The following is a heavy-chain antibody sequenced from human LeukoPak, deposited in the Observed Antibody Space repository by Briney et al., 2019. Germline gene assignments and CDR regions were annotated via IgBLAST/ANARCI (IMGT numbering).Heavy chain of an antibody. V-gene: IGHV3-30*03. CDR3: ARDGLLFYDSSGYAPFDY. D-gene: IGHD3-22*01. CDR1: GFTFSSYG. J-gene: IGHJ4*02. Sequence: GGSLRLSCAASGFTFSSYGMHWVRQAPGKGLEWVAVISYDGSNKYYADSVKGRFTISRDNSKNTLYLQMNSLRAEDTAVYYCARDGLLFYDSSGYAPFDYWGQGTLVTVSS. CDR2: ISYDGSNK.